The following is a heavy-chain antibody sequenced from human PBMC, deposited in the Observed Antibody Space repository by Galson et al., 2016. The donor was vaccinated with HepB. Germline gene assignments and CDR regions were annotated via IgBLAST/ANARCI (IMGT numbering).Heavy chain of an antibody. CDR3: ARVSGNASDI. V-gene: IGHV4-31*03. Sequence: TLSLTCTVSGGSISSGGYYWSWIRQHPGKGLEWIGYINHSGTTYYNPSLKSRATISVDTSKNQFSLNLSSVTAADTAVYYCARVSGNASDIWGHGTMGTVSS. CDR2: INHSGTT. CDR1: GGSISSGGYY. J-gene: IGHJ3*02.